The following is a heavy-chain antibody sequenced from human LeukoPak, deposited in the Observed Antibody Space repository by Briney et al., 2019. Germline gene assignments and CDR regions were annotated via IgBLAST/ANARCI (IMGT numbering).Heavy chain of an antibody. V-gene: IGHV5-51*01. Sequence: GESLKISCKGSGYSFTSYWIGWVRQMPGKGLEWMGIIYPGDSDTRYSPSFQGQVTISADKSVSTAYLQWSSLKASDTAMYYCARLMGIVVVPAAIDYWGQGTLVTVSS. CDR3: ARLMGIVVVPAAIDY. CDR2: IYPGDSDT. J-gene: IGHJ4*02. D-gene: IGHD2-2*03. CDR1: GYSFTSYW.